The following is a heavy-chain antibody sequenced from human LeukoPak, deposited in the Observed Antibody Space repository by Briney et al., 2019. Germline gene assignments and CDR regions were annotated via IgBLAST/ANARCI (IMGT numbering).Heavy chain of an antibody. J-gene: IGHJ4*02. V-gene: IGHV3-30-3*01. Sequence: GGSLRLSCAASGFTFSSYAMHWVRQAPGKGLEWVAVISYDGSNKYYADSVKGRFTISRDNSKNTLYLQMNSLRAEDTAVYYCARVGYSYALVYYFDYWGQGTLVTASS. CDR1: GFTFSSYA. CDR2: ISYDGSNK. CDR3: ARVGYSYALVYYFDY. D-gene: IGHD5-18*01.